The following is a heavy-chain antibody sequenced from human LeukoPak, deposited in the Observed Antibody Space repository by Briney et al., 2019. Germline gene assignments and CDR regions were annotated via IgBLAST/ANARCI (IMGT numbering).Heavy chain of an antibody. V-gene: IGHV1-69*05. D-gene: IGHD5-18*01. Sequence: ASVKVSCKASGGTFSRYAISWVRQAPGQGLEWMGRIIPIFGIKKYEQKFQGRVTITTDESTSTAYMELSSLRSEDTAVYYCARDWDVDTAMVASWFDPWGQGTLVTVSS. CDR1: GGTFSRYA. J-gene: IGHJ5*02. CDR2: IIPIFGIK. CDR3: ARDWDVDTAMVASWFDP.